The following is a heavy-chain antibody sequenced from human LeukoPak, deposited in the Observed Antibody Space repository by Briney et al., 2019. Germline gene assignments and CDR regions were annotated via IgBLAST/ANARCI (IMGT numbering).Heavy chain of an antibody. J-gene: IGHJ4*02. CDR3: ARLRASHPGEAH. CDR2: IYYSGST. Sequence: RASETLSLTCTVSGGSISSSSYYWGWIRQPPGKGLEWIGSIYYSGSTSYNPSLRSRLTISVDTSKNQFSLRLSSVTAADTAVYYCARLRASHPGEAHWGQGTLVTVSS. V-gene: IGHV4-39*01. CDR1: GGSISSSSYY. D-gene: IGHD3-10*01.